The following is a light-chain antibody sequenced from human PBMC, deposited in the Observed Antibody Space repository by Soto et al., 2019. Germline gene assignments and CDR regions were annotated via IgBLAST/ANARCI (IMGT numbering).Light chain of an antibody. V-gene: IGLV2-18*01. CDR1: SSDVGSHNF. CDR3: TLYTSENTYV. CDR2: EAS. J-gene: IGLJ1*01. Sequence: QSALTQPASVSGSPGQSITISCTGTSSDVGSHNFVSWYQQPPGTAPKLIIYEASNRPSGVPDRFSGSKSGNTASLTISGLQAADEADYYCTLYTSENTYVFGTGTKVTVL.